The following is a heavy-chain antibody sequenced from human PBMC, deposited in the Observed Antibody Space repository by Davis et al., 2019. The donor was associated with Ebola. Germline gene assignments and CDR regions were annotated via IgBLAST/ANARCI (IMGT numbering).Heavy chain of an antibody. D-gene: IGHD5-18*01. J-gene: IGHJ6*02. CDR2: INHSGST. V-gene: IGHV4-34*01. CDR3: ARVRRGYSYGTGSYYYYGMDV. Sequence: MPSETLSLTCAVYGGSFSGYYWSWIRQPPGKRLEWIGEINHSGSTNYNPSLKSRVTISVDTSKNQFSLKLSSVTAADTAVYYCARVRRGYSYGTGSYYYYGMDVWGQGTTVTVSS. CDR1: GGSFSGYY.